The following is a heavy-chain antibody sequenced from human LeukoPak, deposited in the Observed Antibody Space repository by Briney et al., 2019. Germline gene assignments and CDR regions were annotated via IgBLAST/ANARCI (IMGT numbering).Heavy chain of an antibody. CDR2: FDPEDGET. Sequence: ASVKVSCKVSGYTLTELSMHWVRQAPGKGLEWMGGFDPEDGETIYAQKFQGRVTMTEDTSIDTAYMELSSLRSEDTAVYYCATADDYGDYGWFDPWGQGTLVTVSS. D-gene: IGHD4-17*01. CDR1: GYTLTELS. CDR3: ATADDYGDYGWFDP. V-gene: IGHV1-24*01. J-gene: IGHJ5*02.